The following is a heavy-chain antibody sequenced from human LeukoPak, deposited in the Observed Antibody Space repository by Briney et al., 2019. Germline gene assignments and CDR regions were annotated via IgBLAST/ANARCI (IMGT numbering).Heavy chain of an antibody. CDR1: GGSISSSYYY. CDR3: ARAWVYYYGMDV. D-gene: IGHD1-26*01. CDR2: IYSSGST. Sequence: SETLSLTCTVSGGSISSSYYYWGWICQPPGKGLEWIGSIYSSGSTYYNPSLKSRVTISVDTSKNQFSLKLSSVTAADTAVYYCARAWVYYYGMDVWGQGTTVTVSS. V-gene: IGHV4-39*07. J-gene: IGHJ6*02.